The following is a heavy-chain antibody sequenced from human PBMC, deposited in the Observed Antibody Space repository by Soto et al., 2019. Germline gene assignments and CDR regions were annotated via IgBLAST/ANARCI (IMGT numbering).Heavy chain of an antibody. J-gene: IGHJ4*02. CDR1: GFTFSSYG. Sequence: GGSLRLSCAASGFTFSSYGMHWVRQAPGKGLEWVAVIWYDGSNKYYADSVKGRFTISRDNSKNTLYLQMNSLRAEDTAVYYCARSDLMVRGPDSVIDYWGQGTLVTVSS. CDR3: ARSDLMVRGPDSVIDY. D-gene: IGHD3-10*01. V-gene: IGHV3-33*01. CDR2: IWYDGSNK.